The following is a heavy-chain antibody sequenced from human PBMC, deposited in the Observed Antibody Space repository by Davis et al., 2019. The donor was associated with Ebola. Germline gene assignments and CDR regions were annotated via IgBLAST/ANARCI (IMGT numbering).Heavy chain of an antibody. J-gene: IGHJ4*02. D-gene: IGHD2-15*01. V-gene: IGHV4-59*08. CDR3: ARLGYCSGGSCSQGIDY. CDR1: GASIRPYY. Sequence: SETLSLTCTVSGASIRPYYWSWIRQPPGKGLEWIGYIYYSGSTNYNPSLKSRVTISVDTSKNQFSLKLSSVTAADTAVYYCARLGYCSGGSCSQGIDYWGQGTLVTVSS. CDR2: IYYSGST.